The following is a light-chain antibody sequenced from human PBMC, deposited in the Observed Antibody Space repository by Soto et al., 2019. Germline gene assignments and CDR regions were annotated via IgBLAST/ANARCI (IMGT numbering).Light chain of an antibody. CDR1: SSDVGGDKY. CDR2: DIS. Sequence: QSALTQPRSVSGSPGQSVTISCTGTSSDVGGDKYVSWYQQHPGKAPKLLIYDISERPSGVPDRFSGSKSGTSASLAITGLQAEDEADYYCQSYDSSLSGYVFGTGTKVTVL. J-gene: IGLJ1*01. V-gene: IGLV2-11*01. CDR3: QSYDSSLSGYV.